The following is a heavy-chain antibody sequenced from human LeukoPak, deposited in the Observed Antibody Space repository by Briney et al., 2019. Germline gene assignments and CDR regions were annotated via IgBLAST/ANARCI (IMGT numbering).Heavy chain of an antibody. CDR1: GGSISSSSYY. D-gene: IGHD3-3*01. Sequence: PSETLSLTCTVSGGSISSSSYYWGWIRQPPGKGLEWIGSIYYSGSTYYNPSLKSRVTISEDTSKNQFSLKLSSVTAADTAVYYCARQSGYDFWSDFPHYFDYWGQGTLVTVSS. V-gene: IGHV4-39*01. CDR3: ARQSGYDFWSDFPHYFDY. J-gene: IGHJ4*02. CDR2: IYYSGST.